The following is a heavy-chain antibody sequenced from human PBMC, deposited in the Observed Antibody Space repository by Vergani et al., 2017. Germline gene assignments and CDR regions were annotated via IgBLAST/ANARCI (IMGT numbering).Heavy chain of an antibody. V-gene: IGHV3-74*02. CDR2: INSDGSST. CDR1: GFTFSSYW. D-gene: IGHD6-19*01. CDR3: AVSGYSSVWYGY. J-gene: IGHJ5*01. Sequence: EVQLLESGGGLVQPGGSLRLSCAASGFTFSSYWMHWVRQAPGKGLVWVSCINSDGSSTSYADSVKGRFTISRDNAKNTLYLQMNSLRAEDTAVYYCAVSGYSSVWYGYWGQGTLVTVSS.